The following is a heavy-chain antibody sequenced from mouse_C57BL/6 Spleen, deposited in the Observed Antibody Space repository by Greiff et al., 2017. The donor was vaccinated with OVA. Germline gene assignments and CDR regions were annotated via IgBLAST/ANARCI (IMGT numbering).Heavy chain of an antibody. CDR2: IWSGGST. Sequence: QVHVKQSGPGLVQPSQSLSITCTVSGFSLTSYGVHWVRQSPGKGLEWLGVIWSGGSTDYNAAFISRLSISKDNSKSQVFFKMNSLQADDTAIYYCARNDGYLHFDVWGTGTTVTVSS. CDR1: GFSLTSYG. CDR3: ARNDGYLHFDV. V-gene: IGHV2-2*01. J-gene: IGHJ1*03. D-gene: IGHD2-3*01.